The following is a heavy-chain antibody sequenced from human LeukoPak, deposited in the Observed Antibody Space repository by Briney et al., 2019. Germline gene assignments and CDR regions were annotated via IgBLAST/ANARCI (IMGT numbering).Heavy chain of an antibody. CDR1: GGSISSSSYY. Sequence: SETLSLTCTVSGGSISSSSYYWGWIRQPPGKGLEGIGSIYDSGSTYYNPSLKSRVTISVDTSKNQCSLKLSSVTAADAAVYYCARAVVVAATRWFDPWGQGTLVTVSS. V-gene: IGHV4-39*07. CDR2: IYDSGST. J-gene: IGHJ5*02. CDR3: ARAVVVAATRWFDP. D-gene: IGHD2-15*01.